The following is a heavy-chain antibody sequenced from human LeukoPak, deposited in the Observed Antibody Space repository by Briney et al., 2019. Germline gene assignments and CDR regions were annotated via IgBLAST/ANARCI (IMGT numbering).Heavy chain of an antibody. D-gene: IGHD5-18*01. Sequence: SETLSLTCTVSGSSISGYYWSWIRQPPGKGLEWIGYIYYTGSTNYNPSLKSRVTISVDTSKNQFSLKLSSVTAADTAVYYCARQPGYSYGWFDPWGQGTLVTVSS. CDR2: IYYTGST. V-gene: IGHV4-59*01. CDR3: ARQPGYSYGWFDP. CDR1: GSSISGYY. J-gene: IGHJ5*02.